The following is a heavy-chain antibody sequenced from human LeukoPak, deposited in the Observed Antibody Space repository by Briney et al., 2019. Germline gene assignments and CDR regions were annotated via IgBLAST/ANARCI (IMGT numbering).Heavy chain of an antibody. CDR3: ARGLYYYDSSFGY. J-gene: IGHJ4*02. Sequence: SETLSLTCTVSGASISSSSYYWAWIRQPPGKRLEWIGNIYYSGSTNYNPSLKSRVTISVDTSKKQFSLKLSSVTAADTAVYYCARGLYYYDSSFGYWGQGTLVTVSS. CDR2: IYYSGST. D-gene: IGHD3-22*01. V-gene: IGHV4-39*07. CDR1: GASISSSSYY.